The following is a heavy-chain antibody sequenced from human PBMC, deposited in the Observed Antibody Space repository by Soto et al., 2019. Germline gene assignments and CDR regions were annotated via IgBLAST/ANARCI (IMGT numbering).Heavy chain of an antibody. D-gene: IGHD3-22*01. V-gene: IGHV1-69*05. CDR2: IIPIFGTA. J-gene: IGHJ4*02. CDR3: ARAIGGTDSSGSEIDY. Sequence: QVQLVQSGAEVKKPGSSVKVSCKASGGTFSSYAISWVRQAPGQGLEWMGGIIPIFGTANYAQKFQGRVTITXXEXTXIAYLELSSLRSEDTAVYYCARAIGGTDSSGSEIDYWGQGTLVTVSS. CDR1: GGTFSSYA.